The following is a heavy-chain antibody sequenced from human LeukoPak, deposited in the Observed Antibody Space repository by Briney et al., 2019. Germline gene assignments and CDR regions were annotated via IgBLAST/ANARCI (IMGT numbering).Heavy chain of an antibody. CDR2: IYFSGIT. Sequence: SETLSLTCTVSGVSITNSNYYWGWIRQPPGKGLEWIGSIYFSGITYWNPSLKSRVTISVDTSKNQFALKVSSVTAADRAVYYCARLDGDGYPDFWGQGILVTVSS. CDR3: ARLDGDGYPDF. J-gene: IGHJ4*02. CDR1: GVSITNSNYY. V-gene: IGHV4-39*01. D-gene: IGHD5-24*01.